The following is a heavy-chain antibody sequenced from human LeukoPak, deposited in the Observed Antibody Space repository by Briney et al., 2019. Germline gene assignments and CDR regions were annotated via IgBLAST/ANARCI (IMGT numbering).Heavy chain of an antibody. Sequence: PGGSLRLSCAASGFTFSSYSMNWVRQAPGKGLEWVSYISSGSSTIYYADSVKGRFTISRDNAKNSLCLQMKSLRDEDTAVYYCARENIVVVTAIRDAFDIWGQGTMVTVSS. CDR1: GFTFSSYS. D-gene: IGHD2-21*02. CDR3: ARENIVVVTAIRDAFDI. V-gene: IGHV3-48*02. J-gene: IGHJ3*02. CDR2: ISSGSSTI.